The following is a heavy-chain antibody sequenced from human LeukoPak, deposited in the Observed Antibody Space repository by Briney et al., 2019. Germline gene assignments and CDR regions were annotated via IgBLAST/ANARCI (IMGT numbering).Heavy chain of an antibody. CDR3: ARTPYGDPIRYYYYMDV. D-gene: IGHD4-17*01. V-gene: IGHV1-69*06. CDR2: IIPIFGTA. Sequence: ASVKVSCKASGGTFSSYAISWVRQAPGQGLEWMGGIIPIFGTANYAQKFQGRVTITADKSTSTAYMELSSLRSEDTAVYYCARTPYGDPIRYYYYMDVWGKGTTVTVSS. CDR1: GGTFSSYA. J-gene: IGHJ6*03.